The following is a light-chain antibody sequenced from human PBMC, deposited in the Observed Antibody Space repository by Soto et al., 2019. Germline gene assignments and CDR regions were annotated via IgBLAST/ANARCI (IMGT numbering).Light chain of an antibody. CDR3: LLSYSGAQV. CDR2: DAS. J-gene: IGLJ2*01. Sequence: QALVTQEPSLTVSPGGTVTLTCGSSTGTVTSGHYPYWFQQKPGQAPKTLIYDASTKHSWTPARFSGSLLGGKAALTLSGAQPEDEADYYCLLSYSGAQVFGGGTKLTVL. CDR1: TGTVTSGHY. V-gene: IGLV7-46*01.